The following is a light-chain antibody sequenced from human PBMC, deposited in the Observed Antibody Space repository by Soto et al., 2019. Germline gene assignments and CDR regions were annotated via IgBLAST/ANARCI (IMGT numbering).Light chain of an antibody. CDR3: SSYSSSGTLYV. J-gene: IGLJ1*01. V-gene: IGLV2-14*03. Sequence: QSALTQPASVSGSPGQSITISCTGSSSDVGDYDYVAWYQQHPDKAPKLMIFDVSSRPSGVSNRFSGSKSGSTASLTISGLQAEDEAAYFCSSYSSSGTLYVFGTGTKVTVL. CDR1: SSDVGDYDY. CDR2: DVS.